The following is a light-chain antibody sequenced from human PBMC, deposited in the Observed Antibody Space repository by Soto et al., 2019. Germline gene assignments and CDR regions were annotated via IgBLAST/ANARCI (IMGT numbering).Light chain of an antibody. Sequence: DIQMTQSPSTLPASVGDRVTITCRANQSISTWLAWYQQKPGKAPNLLIYKASRLETGVPSRFSGSGSGTEFTLTISSLQPDDFATYYCQQYNTYSKTVGQGTKVDIK. CDR3: QQYNTYSKT. CDR2: KAS. CDR1: QSISTW. J-gene: IGKJ1*01. V-gene: IGKV1-5*03.